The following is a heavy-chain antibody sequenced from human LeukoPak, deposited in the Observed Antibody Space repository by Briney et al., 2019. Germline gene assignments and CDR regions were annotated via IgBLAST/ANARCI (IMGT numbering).Heavy chain of an antibody. Sequence: SETLSLTCTVSGGSISSYYWSWIRQPPGKGLEWIGYIYYSGSTNYNPSLKSRVTISVDTSKNQFSLKLSSVTAADTAVYYCARHSWTYYGMDVWGQGTTVTVSS. V-gene: IGHV4-59*08. CDR1: GGSISSYY. J-gene: IGHJ6*02. CDR3: ARHSWTYYGMDV. D-gene: IGHD2-15*01. CDR2: IYYSGST.